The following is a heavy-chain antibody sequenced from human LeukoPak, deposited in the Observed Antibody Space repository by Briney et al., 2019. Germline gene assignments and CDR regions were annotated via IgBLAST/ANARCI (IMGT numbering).Heavy chain of an antibody. J-gene: IGHJ4*02. CDR3: AKDTRGHTPKYYFDY. V-gene: IGHV3-23*01. D-gene: IGHD5-18*01. CDR2: ISGSGGST. Sequence: GGSLRLSCAASGFTFSSYAMSWVRQAPGKGLEWVSAISGSGGSTYYADSVEGRFTISRDNSKNTLYLQMNSLRAEDTAVYYCAKDTRGHTPKYYFDYWGQGTLVTVSS. CDR1: GFTFSSYA.